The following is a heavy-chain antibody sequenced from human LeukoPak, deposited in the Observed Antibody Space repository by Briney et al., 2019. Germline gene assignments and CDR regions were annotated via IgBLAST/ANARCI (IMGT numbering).Heavy chain of an antibody. CDR3: AREDPDISPFDP. J-gene: IGHJ5*02. V-gene: IGHV1-3*01. Sequence: ASVKVSCKASGYTFTSYGISWVRQAPGQRLEWMGWINAGNGNTKYSQKFQGRVTITRDTSASTAYMELSSLRSEDTAVYYCAREDPDISPFDPWGQGTLVTVSS. D-gene: IGHD3-9*01. CDR1: GYTFTSYG. CDR2: INAGNGNT.